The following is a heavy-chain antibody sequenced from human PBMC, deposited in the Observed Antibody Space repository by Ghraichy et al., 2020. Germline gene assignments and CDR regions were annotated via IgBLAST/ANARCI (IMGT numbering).Heavy chain of an antibody. CDR1: GGSISRSSYY. J-gene: IGHJ4*02. V-gene: IGHV4-39*01. Sequence: SQTLSLTCTVSGGSISRSSYYWGWVRQPPGKGRGWIGSIYYSGNTYYNPSLKSRVTISVDTSKNQFSLKLISVTAADTAVYDCATSVSAAGDDYWGQGTLVTVSS. D-gene: IGHD6-13*01. CDR3: ATSVSAAGDDY. CDR2: IYYSGNT.